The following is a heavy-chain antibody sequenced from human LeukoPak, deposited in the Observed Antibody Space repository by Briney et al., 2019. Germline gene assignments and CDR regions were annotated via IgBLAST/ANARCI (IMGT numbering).Heavy chain of an antibody. Sequence: PSGTLSLTCTVSGGSISSNYWSWIRQPPGKGLEWIGFIYYTGSTNHNSSLKSRVTLSIDTSKNQLSLKLSSVSAADTAVYYCAAYSLYNGMDVWGQGTTVTVS. D-gene: IGHD4-11*01. J-gene: IGHJ6*02. V-gene: IGHV4-59*01. CDR2: IYYTGST. CDR3: AAYSLYNGMDV. CDR1: GGSISSNY.